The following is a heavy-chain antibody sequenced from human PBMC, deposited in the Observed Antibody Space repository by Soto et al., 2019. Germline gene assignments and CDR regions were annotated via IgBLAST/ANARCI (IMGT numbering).Heavy chain of an antibody. V-gene: IGHV1-18*01. CDR2: ISIDNGNT. CDR3: AKEYCDTTSCYGGDY. D-gene: IGHD2-2*01. J-gene: IGHJ4*02. CDR1: GHTFATYG. Sequence: QVQLVQSGSEVKQPGASVKVSCKASGHTFATYGISWVRQAPGQGLEWMGGISIDNGNTKYAQQFQGRVTMTTDTSTNTVYINLRSLRSDDTTMYYCAKEYCDTTSCYGGDYWCQGTLVTVSS.